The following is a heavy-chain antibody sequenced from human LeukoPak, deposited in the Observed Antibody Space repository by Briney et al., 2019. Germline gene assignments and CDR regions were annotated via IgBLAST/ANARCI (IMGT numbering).Heavy chain of an antibody. CDR1: GYTFTGYY. CDR3: ARDLRLYYDFWSGYSNWFDP. J-gene: IGHJ5*02. V-gene: IGHV1-2*02. CDR2: INPNNGGT. Sequence: ASVKVSCKASGYTFTGYYMHWVRQAPGQGLGWMGWINPNNGGTNYAQKFQGRVTMTRDTSISTAYMELSRLRSDDTAVYYCARDLRLYYDFWSGYSNWFDPWGQGTLVTVSS. D-gene: IGHD3-3*01.